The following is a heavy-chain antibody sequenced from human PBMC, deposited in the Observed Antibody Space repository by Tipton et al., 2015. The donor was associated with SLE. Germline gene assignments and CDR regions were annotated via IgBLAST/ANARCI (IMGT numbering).Heavy chain of an antibody. CDR1: GGSFSGYY. V-gene: IGHV4-34*01. D-gene: IGHD3-3*01. J-gene: IGHJ1*01. CDR2: INHSGST. CDR3: ARGPYYDFWSGYAPVMGYFQH. Sequence: GLVKPSETLSLTCAVYGGSFSGYYWSWIRQPPGKGLEWIGEINHSGSTNYNPSLKSRVTISVDTSKNQFSLKLSSVTAADTAVYYCARGPYYDFWSGYAPVMGYFQHWGQGTLVTVSS.